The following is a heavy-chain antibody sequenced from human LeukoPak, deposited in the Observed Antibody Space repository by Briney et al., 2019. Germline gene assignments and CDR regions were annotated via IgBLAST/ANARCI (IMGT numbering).Heavy chain of an antibody. J-gene: IGHJ6*02. CDR2: IYYSGST. V-gene: IGHV4-39*07. CDR3: ARGFRMDV. Sequence: PSETLSLTCTVSGGSISSSSYYWGWIRQPPGKGLEWIGSIYYSGSTYYNPSLKSRVTISVDTSKNQFSLKLSSVTAADTAVYYCARGFRMDVWGQGTTVTVSS. CDR1: GGSISSSSYY. D-gene: IGHD2/OR15-2a*01.